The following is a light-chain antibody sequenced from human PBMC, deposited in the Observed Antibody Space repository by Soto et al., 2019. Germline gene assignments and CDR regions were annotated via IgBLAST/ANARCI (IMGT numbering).Light chain of an antibody. V-gene: IGKV2-28*01. J-gene: IGKJ2*01. CDR2: LGS. Sequence: DLVMTQSPLSLPVTPGEPASISCRSSQSLPHSNGYNYLDWYLQKPGQSPQLLIYLGSNRASGVPDRFSGSGSATDFTLKISRVEAEDVGVYYCMQALQTRTFGQGTKLEIK. CDR1: QSLPHSNGYNY. CDR3: MQALQTRT.